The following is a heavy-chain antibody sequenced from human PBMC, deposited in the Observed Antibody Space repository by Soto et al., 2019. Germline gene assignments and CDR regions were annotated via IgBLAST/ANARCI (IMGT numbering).Heavy chain of an antibody. CDR1: GGSISSSNW. V-gene: IGHV4-4*02. Sequence: SETLSLTCAVSGGSISSSNWWSWVRQPPGKGLEWIGEIYHSGSTNYNPSLKSRVTISVDKSKNQFSLKLSSVTAADTAVYYCARDRRSYSSKLGAYYFDYWGQGTLVTVSS. J-gene: IGHJ4*02. D-gene: IGHD6-13*01. CDR2: IYHSGST. CDR3: ARDRRSYSSKLGAYYFDY.